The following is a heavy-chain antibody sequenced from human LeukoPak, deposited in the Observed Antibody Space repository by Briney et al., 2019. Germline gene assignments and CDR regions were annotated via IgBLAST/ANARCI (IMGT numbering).Heavy chain of an antibody. CDR3: ARAVYYSNYLGY. CDR1: GITFSTHS. D-gene: IGHD3-10*01. Sequence: PGGSLRLSCAASGITFSTHSMNWVRQAPGKGLVWVSRINSDGSSTNYADSVKGRFTISRDNAKNTLYLQMNSLRAEDTAMYYCARAVYYSNYLGYWGQGTLVTVSS. CDR2: INSDGSST. V-gene: IGHV3-74*01. J-gene: IGHJ4*01.